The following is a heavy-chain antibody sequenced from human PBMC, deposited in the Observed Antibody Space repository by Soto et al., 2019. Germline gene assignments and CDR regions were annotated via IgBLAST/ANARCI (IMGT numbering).Heavy chain of an antibody. CDR2: ISYDGSNK. J-gene: IGHJ4*02. CDR1: GFTFSSYA. Sequence: GGSLRLSCAASGFTFSSYAMHWVRQAPGKGLEWVAVISYDGSNKYYADSVKGRFTISRDNSKNTLYLQMNSLRAEDTAVYYCARDEEHRLDYWGQGTLVTVSS. CDR3: ARDEEHRLDY. D-gene: IGHD1-26*01. V-gene: IGHV3-30-3*01.